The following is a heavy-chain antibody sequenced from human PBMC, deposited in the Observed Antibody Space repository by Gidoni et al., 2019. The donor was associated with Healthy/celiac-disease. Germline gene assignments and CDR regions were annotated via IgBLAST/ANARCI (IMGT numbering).Heavy chain of an antibody. V-gene: IGHV1-8*01. Sequence: QVQLVHSGAEGTKPGASVKVSCKPSGYTFTSSEINWVRQATGQGLEWMGWMNHNRGNTVYAQKFQGRFTMTRNTAISTSYMELSSLVSEDTAVYYGAREGRGRSSWNYYYYDGMDVWGQGTTVTVS. D-gene: IGHD6-13*01. J-gene: IGHJ6*02. CDR2: MNHNRGNT. CDR1: GYTFTSSE. CDR3: AREGRGRSSWNYYYYDGMDV.